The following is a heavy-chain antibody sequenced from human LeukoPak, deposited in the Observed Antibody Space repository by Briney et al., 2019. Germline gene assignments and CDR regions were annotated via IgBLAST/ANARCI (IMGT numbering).Heavy chain of an antibody. Sequence: GASVKLSCKASGYTFTSYGISWVRQAPGQGLEWMGWISAYNGNTNYAQKLQGRVTMTTDTSTSTAYMELRCLRSDDTAVYYCAGHLGYYYGSGSYSYYYYYGMDVWGQGTTVTVSS. J-gene: IGHJ6*02. D-gene: IGHD3-10*01. CDR3: AGHLGYYYGSGSYSYYYYYGMDV. CDR1: GYTFTSYG. CDR2: ISAYNGNT. V-gene: IGHV1-18*01.